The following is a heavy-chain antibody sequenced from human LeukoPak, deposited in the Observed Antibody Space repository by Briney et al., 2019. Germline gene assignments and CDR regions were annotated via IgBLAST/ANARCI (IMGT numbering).Heavy chain of an antibody. CDR2: ISISSSTI. Sequence: GGSLRLSCAASGFTFSSYSMNWVRQAPGRGLEWVSYISISSSTIYYADSVKGRFTISRDNAKNTLYLQMKSLRAENTAVYYCAKGGGYEAQYYYYYLDVWGKGTTVTISS. CDR1: GFTFSSYS. CDR3: AKGGGYEAQYYYYYLDV. J-gene: IGHJ6*03. D-gene: IGHD5-18*01. V-gene: IGHV3-48*01.